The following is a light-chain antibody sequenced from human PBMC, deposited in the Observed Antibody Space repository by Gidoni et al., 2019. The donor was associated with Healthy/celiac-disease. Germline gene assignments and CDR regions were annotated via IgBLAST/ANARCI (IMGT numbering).Light chain of an antibody. J-gene: IGKJ5*01. CDR3: QQRSNRPPVT. V-gene: IGKV3-11*01. CDR1: QSVSSY. CDR2: DAS. Sequence: EIVLTQSPATLSLSPGERATLSCRASQSVSSYLAWYQQKPSQAPRLLIYDASNRATGIPARFSGSGSGTDCTLTLSSLEPEDFAVYYCQQRSNRPPVTLGQGTRLEIK.